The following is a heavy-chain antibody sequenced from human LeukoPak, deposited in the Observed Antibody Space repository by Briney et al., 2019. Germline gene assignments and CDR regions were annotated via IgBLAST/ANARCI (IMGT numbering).Heavy chain of an antibody. D-gene: IGHD1-1*01. Sequence: SETLTLTCAVYGGSFSGDYWSRIRQPPGKGLEWIGDINRSGRAVYNTSLKSRVIISVDTSKNQFSLKVNSVTAADTAVYYCARHRSLWDDVNWFDPWGQGTLVTVSS. CDR1: GGSFSGDY. V-gene: IGHV4-34*01. J-gene: IGHJ5*02. CDR2: INRSGRA. CDR3: ARHRSLWDDVNWFDP.